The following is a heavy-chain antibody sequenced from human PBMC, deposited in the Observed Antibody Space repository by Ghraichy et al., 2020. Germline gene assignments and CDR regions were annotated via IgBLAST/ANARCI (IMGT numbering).Heavy chain of an antibody. CDR3: ARVKETPWYSSSWYGPDYYYYGMDV. CDR2: IWYDGSNK. J-gene: IGHJ6*02. CDR1: GFTFSSYG. D-gene: IGHD6-13*01. V-gene: IGHV3-33*01. Sequence: GGSLRLSCAASGFTFSSYGMHWVRQAPGKGLEWVAVIWYDGSNKYYADSVKGRFTISRDNSKNTLYLQMNSLRAEDTAVYYCARVKETPWYSSSWYGPDYYYYGMDVWGQGTTVTVSS.